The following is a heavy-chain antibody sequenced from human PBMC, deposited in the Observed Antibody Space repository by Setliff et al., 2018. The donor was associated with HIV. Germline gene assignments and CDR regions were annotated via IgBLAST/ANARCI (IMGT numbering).Heavy chain of an antibody. D-gene: IGHD1-26*01. Sequence: SETLSLTCTVSGASISSSSHHWAWIRQPPGKGLEYIGNIYYTGSTHHNPSLESRVATSVDTSKNQFSLKLSSVTAADTAVYYCARHRPWEVGVFDIWGQGTMVTVSS. J-gene: IGHJ3*02. CDR1: GASISSSSHH. V-gene: IGHV4-39*01. CDR2: IYYTGST. CDR3: ARHRPWEVGVFDI.